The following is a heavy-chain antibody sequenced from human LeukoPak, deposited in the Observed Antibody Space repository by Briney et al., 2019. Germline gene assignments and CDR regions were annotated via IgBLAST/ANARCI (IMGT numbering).Heavy chain of an antibody. D-gene: IGHD6-13*01. Sequence: PGGSLRLSCAPSGFTFSSYWMHWVRQAPGKGLVWVSRINNDGGSTSYADSVKGRFTISRDNAKNTLYLQMNSLRAEDTAVYYCARVAYSSSWYIDYWGQGTLVTVSS. CDR2: INNDGGST. CDR3: ARVAYSSSWYIDY. V-gene: IGHV3-74*01. J-gene: IGHJ4*02. CDR1: GFTFSSYW.